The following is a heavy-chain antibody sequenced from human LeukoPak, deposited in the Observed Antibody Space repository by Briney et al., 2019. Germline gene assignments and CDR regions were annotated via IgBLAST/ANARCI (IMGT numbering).Heavy chain of an antibody. CDR3: ARDLPRMGFGELLNYYYYMDV. V-gene: IGHV3-30*02. CDR2: IRYDGSNK. J-gene: IGHJ6*03. D-gene: IGHD3-10*01. CDR1: GFTFSSYG. Sequence: PGGSLRLSCAASGFTFSSYGMHWVRQAPGKGLEWVAFIRYDGSNKYYADSVKGRFTISRDNAKNSLYLQMNSLRAEDTAVYYCARDLPRMGFGELLNYYYYMDVWDKGTTVTVSS.